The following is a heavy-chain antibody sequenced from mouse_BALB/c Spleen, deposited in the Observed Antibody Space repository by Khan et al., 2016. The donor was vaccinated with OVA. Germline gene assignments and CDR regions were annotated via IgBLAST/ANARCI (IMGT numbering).Heavy chain of an antibody. J-gene: IGHJ3*01. CDR3: ARSTYRYAVDY. D-gene: IGHD2-14*01. V-gene: IGHV3-8*02. CDR1: GDSITSGY. Sequence: EVQLQESGPSLVEPSQTLSLTCSVTGDSITSGYWTWIRKFPGNKLEYMGYMIYSGDTYYNPSLKSRLSITRHTSKNQYYLQLNSVTTEDTATYYCARSTYRYAVDYWGQGTLVTVSA. CDR2: MIYSGDT.